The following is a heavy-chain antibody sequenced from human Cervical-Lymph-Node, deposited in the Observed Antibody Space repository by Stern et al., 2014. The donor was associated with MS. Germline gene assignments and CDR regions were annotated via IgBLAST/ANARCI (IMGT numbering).Heavy chain of an antibody. Sequence: EVQLVESGGGLVQPGRSLRLSCAASGFPFGDYAMHWVRPAPGKGLEWVSGISWNSGSIGYADAVTGRFTISRDNAKNSLYLQMNSLRAEDTALYYCAYANRQFQLLSAFDYWGQGTLVTVSS. J-gene: IGHJ4*02. CDR3: AYANRQFQLLSAFDY. CDR2: ISWNSGSI. CDR1: GFPFGDYA. V-gene: IGHV3-9*01. D-gene: IGHD2-2*01.